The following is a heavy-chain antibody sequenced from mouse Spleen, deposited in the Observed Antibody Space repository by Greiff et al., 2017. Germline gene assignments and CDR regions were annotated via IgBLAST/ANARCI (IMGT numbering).Heavy chain of an antibody. CDR2: INPSSGYT. V-gene: IGHV1-7*01. CDR1: GYTCTSYW. CDR3: AKSGLWDGGFAY. Sequence: VQRQQSGAELAKPGASVKLSCKASGYTCTSYWMHWVKQRPGQGLEWIGYINPSSGYTKYNQKFKDKATLTADKSSSTAYMQLSSLTYEDSAVYYCAKSGLWDGGFAYWGQGTLVTVSA. D-gene: IGHD4-1*01. J-gene: IGHJ3*01.